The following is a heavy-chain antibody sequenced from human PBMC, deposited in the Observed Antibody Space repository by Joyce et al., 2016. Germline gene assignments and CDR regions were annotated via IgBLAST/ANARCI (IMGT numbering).Heavy chain of an antibody. CDR1: GGSISNGGYY. CDR3: ARDVGGSVGVDY. V-gene: IGHV4-31*03. D-gene: IGHD2-8*01. CDR2: ISYSGST. J-gene: IGHJ4*02. Sequence: QVQLQESGPGLVKPSQTLSLTCTVSGGSISNGGYYWTWIRQHPGKGLEWIGDISYSGSTYYTPSLKSRVTIAVDTSKNQFSLKLNAVTAADTAVYYCARDVGGSVGVDYWGQGTLVTVSS.